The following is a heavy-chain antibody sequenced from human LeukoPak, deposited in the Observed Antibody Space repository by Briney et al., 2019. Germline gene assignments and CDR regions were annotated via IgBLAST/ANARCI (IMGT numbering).Heavy chain of an antibody. CDR1: GGSISSSN. CDR3: AREDSNSISIDY. V-gene: IGHV3-30*03. D-gene: IGHD1-1*01. J-gene: IGHJ4*02. Sequence: HPSETLSLTCAVSGGSISSSNWWSWVRQAPGKGLEWVAIISYDGTTNQYADAVKGRFTISRDNSKNMLYLQMYSLRIEDTAVYYCAREDSNSISIDYWGQGSLVTVSS. CDR2: ISYDGTTN.